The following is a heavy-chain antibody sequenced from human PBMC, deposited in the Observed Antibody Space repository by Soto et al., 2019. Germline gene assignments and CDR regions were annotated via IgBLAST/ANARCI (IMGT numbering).Heavy chain of an antibody. Sequence: SIDYAGGGIVKHQGKGLEYIGTIHFSGNTYYNPSLNSRVTISVDTSKNQFSLKLTSVSAADTALYYCARHRPQEDGSKKGFDYWGQGTPVTVFS. CDR2: IHFSGNT. CDR1: SIDYA. J-gene: IGHJ4*02. CDR3: ARHRPQEDGSKKGFDY. V-gene: IGHV4-39*01. D-gene: IGHD6-6*01.